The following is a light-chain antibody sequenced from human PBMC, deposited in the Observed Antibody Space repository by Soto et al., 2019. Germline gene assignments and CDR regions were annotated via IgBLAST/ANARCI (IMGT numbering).Light chain of an antibody. J-gene: IGLJ2*01. V-gene: IGLV1-51*01. CDR2: DNN. CDR1: SSIIGNNY. Sequence: QSVLTQPPSVSAAPGQKVTISCSGSSSIIGNNYVSWYQQLPGTAPKLLIYDNNKRPSGIPDRFSGSKSGTSATLGITGLQTGDDADYYCGTWDSSLSAEVFGGGTKLTVL. CDR3: GTWDSSLSAEV.